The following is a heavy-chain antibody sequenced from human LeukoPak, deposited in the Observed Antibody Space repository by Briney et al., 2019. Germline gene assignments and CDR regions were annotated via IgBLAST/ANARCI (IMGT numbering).Heavy chain of an antibody. Sequence: SETLSLTCTVSGYSISSGYYWGWIRQPPGKGLEWIGSIYHSGSTYYNPSLKSRVTISVDTSKNQFSLKLSSVTAADTAVYYCARDSSSWPPSHWYFDLWGRGTLVTVSS. CDR3: ARDSSSWPPSHWYFDL. J-gene: IGHJ2*01. CDR2: IYHSGST. CDR1: GYSISSGYY. V-gene: IGHV4-38-2*02. D-gene: IGHD6-13*01.